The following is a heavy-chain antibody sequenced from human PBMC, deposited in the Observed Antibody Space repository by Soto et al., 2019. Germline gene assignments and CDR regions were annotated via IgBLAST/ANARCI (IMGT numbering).Heavy chain of an antibody. CDR3: ARGGGGSYDSTYGMDV. J-gene: IGHJ6*02. Sequence: QVQLQESGPGLVKPSQTLSLTCTVSGGSISSGGYYWSWIRQHPGKGLEGIGYIYYSGSTYYNPPLKSRVTIPVDTSKNQFSLKLSSVTAADTAVYYCARGGGGSYDSTYGMDVWGQGTTVTVSS. V-gene: IGHV4-31*03. CDR2: IYYSGST. D-gene: IGHD1-26*01. CDR1: GGSISSGGYY.